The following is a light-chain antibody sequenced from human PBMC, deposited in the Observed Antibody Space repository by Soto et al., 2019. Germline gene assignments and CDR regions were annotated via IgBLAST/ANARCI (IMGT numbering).Light chain of an antibody. Sequence: QSVLTQPTSVSGSPGQSITISCTGNHNDIGTYDYVSWYQQHPGRAPRLLIYGVTTRPSGISDRFSASKSGLTASLTISGLQPEDEADYYCISYTGSSTSYVFGSGTKVTVL. CDR1: HNDIGTYDY. CDR3: ISYTGSSTSYV. CDR2: GVT. V-gene: IGLV2-14*03. J-gene: IGLJ1*01.